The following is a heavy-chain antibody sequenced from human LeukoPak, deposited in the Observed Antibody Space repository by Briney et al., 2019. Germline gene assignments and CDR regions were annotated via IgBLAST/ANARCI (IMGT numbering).Heavy chain of an antibody. CDR2: INASGST. D-gene: IGHD6-19*01. CDR3: ARRRQWLGLLDY. CDR1: GGSISSYY. V-gene: IGHV4-4*07. J-gene: IGHJ4*02. Sequence: PSETLSLTCSVSGGSISSYYWSWLRQTAGKGLEWIGRINASGSTRFNPSLKSRVTMSVDTSKNQFSLKLSSVTAADTAVYYCARRRQWLGLLDYWGQGTLVTVSS.